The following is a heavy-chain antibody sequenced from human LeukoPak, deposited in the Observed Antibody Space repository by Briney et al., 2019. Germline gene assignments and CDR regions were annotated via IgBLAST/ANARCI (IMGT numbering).Heavy chain of an antibody. Sequence: GGSLRLSCAASGFTFSSYSMNWVRQAPGKGLEWVSYISSSSSTIYYADSVKGRFTISRDNAKNSLYLQMNSLRAEDTAVYYCARDKVGQLVPNWFDPWGQGTLVTVSS. J-gene: IGHJ5*02. CDR3: ARDKVGQLVPNWFDP. CDR1: GFTFSSYS. CDR2: ISSSSSTI. D-gene: IGHD6-13*01. V-gene: IGHV3-48*04.